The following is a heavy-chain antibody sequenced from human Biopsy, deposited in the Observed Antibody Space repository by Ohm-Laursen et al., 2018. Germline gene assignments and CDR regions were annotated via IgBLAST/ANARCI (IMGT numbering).Heavy chain of an antibody. D-gene: IGHD6-19*01. CDR2: INGDGTNT. Sequence: LSLTCAASGFTFSSYYMHWVRQAPGRGLVWVSRINGDGTNTNYADSVKGRFTISRDNAKNTLYLQMNSLRAEDTAVYYCARDNWLGYWGQGILVTVSS. CDR3: ARDNWLGY. V-gene: IGHV3-74*01. J-gene: IGHJ4*02. CDR1: GFTFSSYY.